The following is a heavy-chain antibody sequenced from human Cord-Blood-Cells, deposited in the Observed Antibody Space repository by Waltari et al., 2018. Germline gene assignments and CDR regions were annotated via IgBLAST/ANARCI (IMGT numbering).Heavy chain of an antibody. CDR1: GGSFSGYY. Sequence: QVQLQQGGAGLLKPSETLSLTCAVYGGSFSGYYWSWIHQPTGKGLEWIGEINHSGSTNYNPSLKSRVTISVDTSKNQFSLKLSSVTAADTAVYYCARGASSGYYYYYYYGMDVWGQGTTVTVSS. D-gene: IGHD3-22*01. J-gene: IGHJ6*02. V-gene: IGHV4-34*01. CDR3: ARGASSGYYYYYYYGMDV. CDR2: INHSGST.